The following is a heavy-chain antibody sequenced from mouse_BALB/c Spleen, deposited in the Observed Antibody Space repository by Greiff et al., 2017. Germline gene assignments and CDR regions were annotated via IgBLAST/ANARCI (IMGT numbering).Heavy chain of an antibody. CDR3: ATYYDYDGGFAY. Sequence: DVQLQESGPGLVKPSQSLSLTCSVTGYSITSGYYWNWIRQFPGNKLEWMGYISYDGSNNYNPSLKNRISITRDTSKNQFFLKLNSVTTEDTATYYCATYYDYDGGFAYWGQGTLVTVSA. V-gene: IGHV3-6*02. CDR1: GYSITSGYY. D-gene: IGHD2-4*01. CDR2: ISYDGSN. J-gene: IGHJ3*01.